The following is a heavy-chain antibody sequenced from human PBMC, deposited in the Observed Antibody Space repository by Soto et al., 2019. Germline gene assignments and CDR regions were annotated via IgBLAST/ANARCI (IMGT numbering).Heavy chain of an antibody. CDR2: IWYDGSNK. CDR1: GFTFSSYG. J-gene: IGHJ5*02. D-gene: IGHD5-18*01. V-gene: IGHV3-33*01. Sequence: LRLSCAASGFTFSSYGMHWVRQAPGKGLEWVAVIWYDGSNKYYADSVKGRFTISRDNSKNTLYLQMNSLRAEDTAVYYCARDRGYSLNWFDPWGQGTLVTVSS. CDR3: ARDRGYSLNWFDP.